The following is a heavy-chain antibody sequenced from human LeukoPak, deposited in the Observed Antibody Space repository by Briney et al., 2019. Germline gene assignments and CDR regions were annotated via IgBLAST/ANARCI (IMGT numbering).Heavy chain of an antibody. CDR1: GYSCTSYG. CDR3: ARGKSVATAPRHPFDY. CDR2: ISGYNYNT. J-gene: IGHJ4*02. Sequence: ASVKVSCKASGYSCTSYGISWVRQAPGQGLEWMGWISGYNYNTNYAQKFRGRVTMTTDTSTNTVDMELRSLRSDDTAVYYCARGKSVATAPRHPFDYWGQGTLVTVSS. D-gene: IGHD5-12*01. V-gene: IGHV1-18*01.